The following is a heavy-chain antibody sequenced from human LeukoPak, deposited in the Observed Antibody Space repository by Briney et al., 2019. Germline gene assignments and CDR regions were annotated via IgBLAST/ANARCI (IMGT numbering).Heavy chain of an antibody. V-gene: IGHV3-15*01. CDR2: IKSKTDGGTT. J-gene: IGHJ4*02. D-gene: IGHD3-10*01. CDR1: GFTFSNVW. Sequence: GGSLRLSCAASGFTFSNVWMRWVSQASGMGLEWVGRIKSKTDGGTTDYAAPVKGRFTISRDDSKNTLYLQMNSLKTEDTAVYYCTTDPYGDDYWGQGTLVTVSS. CDR3: TTDPYGDDY.